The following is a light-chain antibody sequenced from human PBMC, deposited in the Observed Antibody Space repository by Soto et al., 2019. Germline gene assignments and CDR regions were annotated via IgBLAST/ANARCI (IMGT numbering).Light chain of an antibody. CDR2: AAS. Sequence: DIQMTQSPSSLSASLGDRVAITCRASQSISSYLNWYQQKPGKAPKVLIYAASNLQSGVPSRFSGSGSGTDFALTIRSLQPEDFATYYCQQGYSTPITFGQGTRLEIK. V-gene: IGKV1-39*01. CDR3: QQGYSTPIT. J-gene: IGKJ5*01. CDR1: QSISSY.